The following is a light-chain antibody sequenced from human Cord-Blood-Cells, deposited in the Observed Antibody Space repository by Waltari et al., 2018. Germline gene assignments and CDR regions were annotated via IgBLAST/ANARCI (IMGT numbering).Light chain of an antibody. Sequence: QSALTQPASVSGSPGQSITISCTGTSSDVVGYNYVSWYQQHPGKAPKLMIYDVSKRPSGVSNRFSGSKSGNTASLTISGLQAEDEADYYCSSYTSCSTLVFGGGTKLTVL. CDR2: DVS. CDR3: SSYTSCSTLV. CDR1: SSDVVGYNY. J-gene: IGLJ2*01. V-gene: IGLV2-14*01.